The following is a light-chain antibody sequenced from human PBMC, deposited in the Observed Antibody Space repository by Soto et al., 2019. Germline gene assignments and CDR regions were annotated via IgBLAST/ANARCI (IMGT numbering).Light chain of an antibody. CDR2: DVT. Sequence: QSVLTQPASVSGSPGQSITISCTGTSSDAGGYNYASWYQQHPGKSPKLMIYDVTNRPSGVSNRFSGSKSGNTASLTISGLQAEDEADYYCSSYTSSSTLVVFGGGTKVAVL. V-gene: IGLV2-14*01. CDR3: SSYTSSSTLVV. J-gene: IGLJ2*01. CDR1: SSDAGGYNY.